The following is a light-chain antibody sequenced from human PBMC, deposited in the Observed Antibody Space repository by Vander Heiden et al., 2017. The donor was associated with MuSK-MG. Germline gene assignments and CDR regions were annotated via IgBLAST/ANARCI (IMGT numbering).Light chain of an antibody. J-gene: IGLJ2*01. CDR3: AAWDDSLTGPV. CDR1: SSNLGTNY. CDR2: RNN. V-gene: IGLV1-47*01. Sequence: QSVLTQPPSASGTPGQRVTIPCSGSSSNLGTNYVSWYQQLPGTAPKLLIYRNNQRPSGVPDRFSGSKSGTSASLAISGLRSEDEADYYCAAWDDSLTGPVFDGGTKLTVL.